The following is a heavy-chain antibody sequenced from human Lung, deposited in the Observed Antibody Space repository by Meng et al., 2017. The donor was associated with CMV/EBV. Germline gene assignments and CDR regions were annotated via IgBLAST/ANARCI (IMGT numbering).Heavy chain of an antibody. CDR2: INHSGST. J-gene: IGHJ4*02. CDR3: ARGRGGTFHDYIWRNNRYTIFDY. D-gene: IGHD3-16*02. V-gene: IGHV4-34*01. Sequence: YYWSWIRQPPGKGLEWIGEINHSGSTNNNPSLKSRVTISVDTSKNQFSLKLSSVTAADTAVYYCARGRGGTFHDYIWRNNRYTIFDYWGQGTLVTVSS. CDR1: YY.